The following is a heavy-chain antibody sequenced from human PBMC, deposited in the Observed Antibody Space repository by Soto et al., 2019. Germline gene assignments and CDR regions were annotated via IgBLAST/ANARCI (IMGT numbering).Heavy chain of an antibody. J-gene: IGHJ6*02. CDR3: ARDGYGYGYYYYGMDV. Sequence: SETLSLTCAVSGYSISSGYYWGWIRQPPGKGLEWIGSIYHSGSTYYNPSLKSRVTISVDTSKNQFSLKLSSVTAADTAVYYCARDGYGYGYYYYGMDVWGQGTTVTVYS. V-gene: IGHV4-38-2*01. CDR1: GYSISSGYY. D-gene: IGHD5-18*01. CDR2: IYHSGST.